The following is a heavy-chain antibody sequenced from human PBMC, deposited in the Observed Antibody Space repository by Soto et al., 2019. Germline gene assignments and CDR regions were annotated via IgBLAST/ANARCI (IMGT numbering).Heavy chain of an antibody. V-gene: IGHV1-18*01. Sequence: ASVKVSCKASGYTFTSYGISWVRQAPGQGLEWMGWISAYNGNTNYAQKLQGRVTMTTDTSTSTAYMELRSLRSDDTAVYYCARDRSGYDSFSFDYWGQGTLVTVSS. CDR3: ARDRSGYDSFSFDY. CDR1: GYTFTSYG. J-gene: IGHJ4*02. D-gene: IGHD5-12*01. CDR2: ISAYNGNT.